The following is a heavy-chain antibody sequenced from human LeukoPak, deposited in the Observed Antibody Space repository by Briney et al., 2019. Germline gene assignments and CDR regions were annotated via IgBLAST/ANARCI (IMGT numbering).Heavy chain of an antibody. CDR1: GYTFTGYY. D-gene: IGHD5-12*01. J-gene: IGHJ4*02. CDR3: ARDLQIVATFDY. V-gene: IGHV1-2*02. Sequence: ASVKVSCKASGYTFTGYYMHWVRQAPGQGLEWVGWINPNSGGTNYAQKFQGRVTMTRDTSISTAYMELSRLRSDDTAVYYCARDLQIVATFDYWGQGTLVTVSS. CDR2: INPNSGGT.